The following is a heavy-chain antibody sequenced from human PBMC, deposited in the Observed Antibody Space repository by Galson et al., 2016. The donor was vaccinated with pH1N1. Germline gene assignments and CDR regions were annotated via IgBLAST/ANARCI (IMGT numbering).Heavy chain of an antibody. V-gene: IGHV2-5*02. J-gene: IGHJ3*01. D-gene: IGHD3-16*01. Sequence: PALVKPTQTLTLTCTFSGFSLNSSGMGVGWIRQPPGKALEWLALIYWDDDKRYSPSLKTRLTLNKDTSKNQVVLMMTNMDPVDTATYYCAHREVMITNAFDFWGQGTMVTASS. CDR2: IYWDDDK. CDR1: GFSLNSSGMG. CDR3: AHREVMITNAFDF.